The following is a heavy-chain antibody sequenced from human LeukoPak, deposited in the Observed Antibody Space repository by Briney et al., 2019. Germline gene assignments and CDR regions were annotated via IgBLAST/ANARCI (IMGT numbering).Heavy chain of an antibody. CDR3: ARVRSSGWYSTPDAFDI. CDR1: GFTFSSYS. V-gene: IGHV3-21*01. J-gene: IGHJ3*02. D-gene: IGHD6-19*01. Sequence: GGSLRLSCAASGFTFSSYSMNWVRQAPGKGLEWVSSISSSSSYIYYADSVKGRFTISRDNAKNSLYLKMNSLRAEDTAVYYCARVRSSGWYSTPDAFDIWGQGTMVTVSS. CDR2: ISSSSSYI.